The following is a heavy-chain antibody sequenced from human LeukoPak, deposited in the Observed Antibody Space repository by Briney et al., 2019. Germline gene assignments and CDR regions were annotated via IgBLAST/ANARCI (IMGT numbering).Heavy chain of an antibody. Sequence: GGSLRLSCAASGFTFSSYGMHWVRQAPGKGLEWVAFIRYDGSNKYYADSVKGRFTISRDNSKNTLYLQMNSLRAEDTAVYYCAKDAGPHTPYYFDYWGQGTLVTVSS. D-gene: IGHD2-2*02. CDR2: IRYDGSNK. J-gene: IGHJ4*02. CDR3: AKDAGPHTPYYFDY. CDR1: GFTFSSYG. V-gene: IGHV3-30*02.